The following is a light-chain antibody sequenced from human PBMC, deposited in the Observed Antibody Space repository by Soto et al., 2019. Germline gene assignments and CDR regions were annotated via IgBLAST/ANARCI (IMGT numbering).Light chain of an antibody. CDR1: SSDVGGYNY. J-gene: IGLJ1*01. CDR2: DVS. V-gene: IGLV2-14*01. Sequence: QSALTQPASVSGSHGQSITISCTGTSSDVGGYNYVSWYQQHPGKAPKLMIYDVSNRPSGVSNRFSGSKSGNTASLTISGLQAEDEADHYCSSYTSSSTLVFGTGTKVTVL. CDR3: SSYTSSSTLV.